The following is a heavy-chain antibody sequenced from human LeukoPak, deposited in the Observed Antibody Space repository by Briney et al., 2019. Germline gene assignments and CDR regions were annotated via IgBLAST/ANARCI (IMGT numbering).Heavy chain of an antibody. CDR3: ARIFYYFDY. CDR1: GGSISSYY. V-gene: IGHV4-59*01. Sequence: KPSETLSLTCIVSGGSISSYYWSWIRQPPGKGLEWIGYIYYSGSTNYNPSLKSRVTISVDTSKNQFSLKLSSVTAADTAVYYCARIFYYFDYWGQGTLVTVSS. J-gene: IGHJ4*02. CDR2: IYYSGST. D-gene: IGHD2-15*01.